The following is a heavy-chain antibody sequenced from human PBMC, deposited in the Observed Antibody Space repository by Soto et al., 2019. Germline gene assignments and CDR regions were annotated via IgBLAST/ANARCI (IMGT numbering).Heavy chain of an antibody. CDR1: GFTFSSYA. Sequence: EVQLLESGGGLVQPGGSLRLSCAASGFTFSSYAMSWVRQAPGKGLEWVSAISGSGGSTYYADSVKGRFTISRDNSKNTLYLQMNSLRGEDTAVYYCAKGGCSGGSCYWFDPWGQGTLVTVSS. D-gene: IGHD2-15*01. CDR3: AKGGCSGGSCYWFDP. CDR2: ISGSGGST. J-gene: IGHJ5*02. V-gene: IGHV3-23*01.